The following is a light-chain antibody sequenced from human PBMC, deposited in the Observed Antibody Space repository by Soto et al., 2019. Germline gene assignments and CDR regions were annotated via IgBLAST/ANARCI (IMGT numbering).Light chain of an antibody. Sequence: QSVLTQPASMSGSPGQSITISCTGTSSDVGGYNYVSWYQQHPGKAPKLMIYEVTNRPSGVSDRFSGSKSVNTASLTISGLQAEDDADYYCSSYTSNNAWVFGGGTKLTVL. V-gene: IGLV2-14*01. CDR3: SSYTSNNAWV. CDR1: SSDVGGYNY. CDR2: EVT. J-gene: IGLJ3*02.